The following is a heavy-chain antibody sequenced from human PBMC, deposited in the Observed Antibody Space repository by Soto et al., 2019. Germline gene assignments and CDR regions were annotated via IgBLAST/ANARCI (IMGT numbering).Heavy chain of an antibody. Sequence: SETLSLTCTVSGGSISSSSYYWGWIRQPPGKGLEWIGSIYYSGSTYYNPSLKSRVTISVDTSKNQFSLKLSSVTAADTAVYYCARHSSGDDYGGNWFDPWGQGTLVTVSS. V-gene: IGHV4-39*01. CDR1: GGSISSSSYY. CDR2: IYYSGST. D-gene: IGHD5-12*01. J-gene: IGHJ5*02. CDR3: ARHSSGDDYGGNWFDP.